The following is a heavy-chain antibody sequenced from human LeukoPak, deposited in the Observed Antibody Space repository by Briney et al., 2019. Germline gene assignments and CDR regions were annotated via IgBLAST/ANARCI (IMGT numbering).Heavy chain of an antibody. D-gene: IGHD2-21*01. Sequence: TARSLRLSCEASGFIFSKYWMTWVRQAPGKGREWVATIKRNASAINHVDSVKGRFTISRDNAKNSLYLQMDSLRAEDTAVYYCARDFNPSCGDNCYIDAFDTWGQGTMVTVSS. V-gene: IGHV3-7*01. CDR1: GFIFSKYW. J-gene: IGHJ3*02. CDR2: IKRNASAI. CDR3: ARDFNPSCGDNCYIDAFDT.